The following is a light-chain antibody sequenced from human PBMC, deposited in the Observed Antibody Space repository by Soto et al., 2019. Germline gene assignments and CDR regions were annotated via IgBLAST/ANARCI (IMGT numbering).Light chain of an antibody. CDR3: QQSYSSPPT. J-gene: IGKJ1*01. CDR2: AAS. CDR1: QSISNH. Sequence: IHMTQSASSLSASVEYRVIITCRASQSISNHLNWYQQKPGKAPKLLIFAASSLQSGVPSRFSGSRYGPDFNLTISSLQPEDFATYYCQQSYSSPPTFGQGTKVDI. V-gene: IGKV1-39*01.